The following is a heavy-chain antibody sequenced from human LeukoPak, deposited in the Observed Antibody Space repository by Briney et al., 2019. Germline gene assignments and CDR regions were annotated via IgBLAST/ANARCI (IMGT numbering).Heavy chain of an antibody. CDR2: IYYSGST. CDR1: GGSISSGGYY. CDR3: ARDSSESTYYYDSSGFDY. V-gene: IGHV4-31*03. D-gene: IGHD3-22*01. Sequence: SETLSLTCTVSGGSISSGGYYWSWIRQHPGKGLGWIGYIYYSGSTYYNPSLKSRVTISVDTSKNQFSLKLSSVTAADTAVYYCARDSSESTYYYDSSGFDYWGQGTLVTVSS. J-gene: IGHJ4*02.